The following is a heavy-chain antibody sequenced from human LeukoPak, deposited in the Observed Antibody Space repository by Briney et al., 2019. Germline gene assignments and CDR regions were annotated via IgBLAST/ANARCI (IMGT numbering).Heavy chain of an antibody. V-gene: IGHV4-59*01. D-gene: IGHD3-10*01. J-gene: IGHJ4*02. CDR3: ARERRYYYGSGTYYNTLDY. CDR2: IYYSGSA. CDR1: GGSISSYY. Sequence: SETLSLTCTVSGGSISSYYWSWIRQSPGKGLEWIGYIYYSGSANYNPSLESRVTISVDTSKNQFSLKLSSVTAADTAVYYCARERRYYYGSGTYYNTLDYWGQGTLVTVSS.